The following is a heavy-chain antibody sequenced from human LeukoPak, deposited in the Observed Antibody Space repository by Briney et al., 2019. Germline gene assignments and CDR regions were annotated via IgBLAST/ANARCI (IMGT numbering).Heavy chain of an antibody. J-gene: IGHJ4*02. V-gene: IGHV1-18*01. Sequence: ASVKVSCKASGYTFNSYGISWVRQAPGQGLEWMGWISAYNGNTNYTQKLQARVTMTTDTSTSTAYMELRSLRSEDTAVYYCARGGEGPRLAGSFWGQGTLVTVSS. D-gene: IGHD3-16*01. CDR1: GYTFNSYG. CDR2: ISAYNGNT. CDR3: ARGGEGPRLAGSF.